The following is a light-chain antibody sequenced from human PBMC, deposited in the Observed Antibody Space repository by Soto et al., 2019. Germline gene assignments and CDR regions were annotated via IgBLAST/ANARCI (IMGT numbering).Light chain of an antibody. V-gene: IGKV1-6*01. CDR1: QDISDD. CDR2: CAS. CDR3: LQNHNYPRT. Sequence: AIQMTQSPSSLSASVGDRVTITCRASQDISDDVGWYQQTTGKAPKLLIPCASRLQSGVPSRFSGSGSGGVFTLTISSLRTDDSATYSCLQNHNYPRTFGQGNKVEI. J-gene: IGKJ1*01.